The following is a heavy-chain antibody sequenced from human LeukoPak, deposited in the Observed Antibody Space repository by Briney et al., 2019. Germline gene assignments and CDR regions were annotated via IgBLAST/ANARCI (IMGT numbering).Heavy chain of an antibody. CDR1: GFTFSSYG. CDR2: ISYDGSNK. Sequence: GESLRLSRAASGFTFSSYGMHWVRQTPGKGLEWVAVISYDGSNKYYADSVKGRFTISRDNSKNTLYLQMNSLRAEDTAVYYCAKIAAAGTDYWGQGTLVTVSS. CDR3: AKIAAAGTDY. D-gene: IGHD6-13*01. J-gene: IGHJ4*02. V-gene: IGHV3-30*18.